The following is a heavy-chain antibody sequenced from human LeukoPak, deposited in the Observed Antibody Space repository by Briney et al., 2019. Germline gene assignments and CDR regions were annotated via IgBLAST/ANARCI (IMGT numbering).Heavy chain of an antibody. CDR2: IYTSGST. D-gene: IGHD3-22*01. J-gene: IGHJ6*03. CDR1: GGSISSGSYY. Sequence: SDTLSLTCTVSGGSISSGSYYWSWIRQPAGKGLEWIERIYTSGSTNYNPSLKSRGTISVDTSKNQFSLKLSSVTAADTAVYYCARGGDYYDSSGYYSYYYYYMDVWGKGTTVTVSS. V-gene: IGHV4-61*02. CDR3: ARGGDYYDSSGYYSYYYYYMDV.